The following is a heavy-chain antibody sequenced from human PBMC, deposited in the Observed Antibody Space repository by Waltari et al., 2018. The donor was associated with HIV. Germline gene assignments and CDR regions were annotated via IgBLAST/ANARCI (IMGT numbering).Heavy chain of an antibody. CDR2: ISGTGGNK. V-gene: IGHV3-48*01. CDR1: GFTFSDYS. Sequence: EVHLVESGGALVQPGGSLRLSCATSGFTFSDYSMDWVGQAPGKGVEWIFKISGTGGNKIYADSGKGPFTIPREKAQDSLFVKNNRLTREDKGVYYCARDETSSGYFPNGVGNFDYWGQGTLVTVAS. D-gene: IGHD3-22*01. CDR3: ARDETSSGYFPNGVGNFDY. J-gene: IGHJ4*02.